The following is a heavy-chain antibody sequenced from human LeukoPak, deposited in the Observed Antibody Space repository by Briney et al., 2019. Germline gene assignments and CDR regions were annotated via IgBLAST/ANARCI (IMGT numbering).Heavy chain of an antibody. J-gene: IGHJ6*02. D-gene: IGHD6-13*01. Sequence: ASVKVSCKASGYTFTSYGISWVRRAPGQGLEWMGWISAYNGNTNYAQKLQGRVTMTTDTSTSTAYMELRSLRSDDTAVYYCARDGLGFGSAGTPRYYYGMDVWGQGTTVTVSS. CDR3: ARDGLGFGSAGTPRYYYGMDV. CDR2: ISAYNGNT. V-gene: IGHV1-18*01. CDR1: GYTFTSYG.